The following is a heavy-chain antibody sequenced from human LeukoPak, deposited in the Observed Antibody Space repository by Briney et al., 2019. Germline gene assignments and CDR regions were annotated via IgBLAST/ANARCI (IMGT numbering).Heavy chain of an antibody. CDR3: ARVGGGDSYYYYYMDV. CDR2: IYHSGST. CDR1: GYSISSGYY. V-gene: IGHV4-38-2*02. Sequence: SETLSLTCTVSGYSISSGYYWGWIRQPPGKGLEWIGSIYHSGSTYYNPSLKSRVTISVDTSKNQFSLKLSSVTAADTAVYYCARVGGGDSYYYYYMDVWGKGTTVTVSS. J-gene: IGHJ6*03. D-gene: IGHD2-21*02.